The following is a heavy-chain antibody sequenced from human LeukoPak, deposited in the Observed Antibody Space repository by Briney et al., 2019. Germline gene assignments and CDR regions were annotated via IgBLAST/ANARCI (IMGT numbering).Heavy chain of an antibody. D-gene: IGHD5-12*01. V-gene: IGHV1-24*01. CDR2: FDPEDGET. Sequence: ASVKVSCKVSGYTLTELSMRWVRQAPGKGLEWMGGFDPEDGETIYAQKFQGRVTMTEDTSTDTAYMELSSLRSEDTAVYYCATVWAGSDPFEYWGQGTLVTVSS. J-gene: IGHJ4*02. CDR3: ATVWAGSDPFEY. CDR1: GYTLTELS.